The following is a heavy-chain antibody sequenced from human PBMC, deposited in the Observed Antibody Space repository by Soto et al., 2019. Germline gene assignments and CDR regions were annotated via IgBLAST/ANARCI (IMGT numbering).Heavy chain of an antibody. CDR1: GYTFTGYY. J-gene: IGHJ5*02. CDR3: ARGGGSTMLRGAKDNWFDP. V-gene: IGHV1-2*04. CDR2: INPNSGGT. D-gene: IGHD3-10*01. Sequence: QVQLVQSGAEVKKPGASVKVSCKASGYTFTGYYMHWVRQAPGQGLEWMGWINPNSGGTNYAQKFQGWVTMTRDTAISTAYMELSRVRSDATAVYYCARGGGSTMLRGAKDNWFDPWGQGTLVTVSS.